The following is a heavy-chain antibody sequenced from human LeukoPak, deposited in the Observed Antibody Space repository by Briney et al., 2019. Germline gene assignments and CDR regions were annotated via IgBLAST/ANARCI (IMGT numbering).Heavy chain of an antibody. D-gene: IGHD6-13*01. CDR1: GFTFSSYA. V-gene: IGHV3-23*01. Sequence: GGSLRLSCAASGFTFSSYAMSWVRQAPGEGLEWVSAISGSGDSTYYGDSVKGRFTISRDNSKNTLYLQMNSLRAEDTAVYYCAKTRPLDSSSWSHGDYWGQGTLVTVSS. J-gene: IGHJ4*02. CDR2: ISGSGDST. CDR3: AKTRPLDSSSWSHGDY.